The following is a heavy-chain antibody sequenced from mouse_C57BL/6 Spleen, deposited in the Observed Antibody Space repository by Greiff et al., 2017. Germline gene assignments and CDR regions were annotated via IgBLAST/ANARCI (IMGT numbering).Heavy chain of an antibody. Sequence: QVQLQQSGAELVKPGASVKMSCKASGYTFTSYWITWVKQRPGQGLEWIGDIYPGSGSTNYNAKFKSKATLTVDTSSSTAYMQLISLTSEDSAVYYCARGNYYGSSRYYFDYWGQGTTLTVSS. J-gene: IGHJ2*01. CDR2: IYPGSGST. CDR3: ARGNYYGSSRYYFDY. D-gene: IGHD1-1*01. CDR1: GYTFTSYW. V-gene: IGHV1-55*01.